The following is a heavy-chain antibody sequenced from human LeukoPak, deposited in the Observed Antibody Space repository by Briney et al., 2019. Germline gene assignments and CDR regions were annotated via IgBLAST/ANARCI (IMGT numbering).Heavy chain of an antibody. J-gene: IGHJ4*02. CDR3: AIGYDYGDYEGPDY. CDR1: GFTLSSYE. CDR2: ISSSGSTI. D-gene: IGHD4-17*01. V-gene: IGHV3-48*03. Sequence: GGSLRLSCAASGFTLSSYEMNWVRQAPGKGLEWVSYISSSGSTIYYADSVKGRFTISRDNAKNSLYLQMNSLRAEDTAVYYCAIGYDYGDYEGPDYWGQGTLVTVSS.